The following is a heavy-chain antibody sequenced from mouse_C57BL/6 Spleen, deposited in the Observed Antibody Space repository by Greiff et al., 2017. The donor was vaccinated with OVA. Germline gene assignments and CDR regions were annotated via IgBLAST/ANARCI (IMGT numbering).Heavy chain of an antibody. CDR3: ARGGYSDY. CDR1: GYTFTSYW. D-gene: IGHD2-3*01. V-gene: IGHV1-59*01. CDR2: IDPSDSYT. Sequence: QVQLQQSGAELVRPGTSVKLSCKASGYTFTSYWMHWVKQRPGQGLEWIGVIDPSDSYTNYNQKFKGKATLTVDTSSSTAYMQLSSLTSEDSAVYYCARGGYSDYWGQGTTRTVSS. J-gene: IGHJ2*01.